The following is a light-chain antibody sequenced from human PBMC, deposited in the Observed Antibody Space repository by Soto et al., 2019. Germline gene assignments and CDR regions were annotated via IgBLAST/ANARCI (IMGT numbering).Light chain of an antibody. J-gene: IGKJ1*01. CDR3: QRYNSAPRT. V-gene: IGKV1-27*01. CDR2: AAS. CDR1: QDINNH. Sequence: DIQMTQSPSSLSASVGDRVIITCQASQDINNHLAWYQQKPRKIPNLLIWAASTWQSGVPPRFSGSGSGTYCTLTICSLQPEDVSTYYCQRYNSAPRTFGQGTKGEIK.